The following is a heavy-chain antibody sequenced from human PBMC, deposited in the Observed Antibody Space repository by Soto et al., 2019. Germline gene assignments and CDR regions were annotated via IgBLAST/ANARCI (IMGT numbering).Heavy chain of an antibody. V-gene: IGHV4-4*02. Sequence: QVQLQESGPGLVKPSETLSLTCAVSGDSISSNDWWSWVRQPPGKGLEWIGEIFHSGSTNYNPSFKSRVPISIDKSKSQFSLRLSSLTAADTAVYYCARVSNSKVDYWGQGTLVTVSS. CDR2: IFHSGST. CDR1: GDSISSNDW. CDR3: ARVSNSKVDY. J-gene: IGHJ4*02. D-gene: IGHD3-3*02.